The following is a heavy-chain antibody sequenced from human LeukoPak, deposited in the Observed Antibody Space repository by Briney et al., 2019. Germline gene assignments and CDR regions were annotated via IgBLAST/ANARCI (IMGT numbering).Heavy chain of an antibody. Sequence: GGSLRLSCAASGFTFSSYEMNWVRQAPGKGLEWVSYISSSGSTIYYADSVKGRFTISRDNAKNSLYLQMNSLRAEDTAVYYCARDPAGYTPFDYWGQGTLVTVSS. CDR1: GFTFSSYE. CDR3: ARDPAGYTPFDY. J-gene: IGHJ4*02. CDR2: ISSSGSTI. D-gene: IGHD5-24*01. V-gene: IGHV3-48*03.